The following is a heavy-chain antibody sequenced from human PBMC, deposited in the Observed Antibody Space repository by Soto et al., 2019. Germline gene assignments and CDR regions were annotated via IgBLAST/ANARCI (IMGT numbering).Heavy chain of an antibody. CDR2: ISYDGSNK. V-gene: IGHV3-30*18. J-gene: IGHJ4*02. D-gene: IGHD6-19*01. CDR1: GFTFSSYG. CDR3: AKEWSGGSGWTFHY. Sequence: GGSLRLSCTASGFTFSSYGMHWVRQAPGKGLEWVAVISYDGSNKYYADSVKGRFTISRDNSKNTLYLQMNSLRAEDTAVYYCAKEWSGGSGWTFHYWGPGT.